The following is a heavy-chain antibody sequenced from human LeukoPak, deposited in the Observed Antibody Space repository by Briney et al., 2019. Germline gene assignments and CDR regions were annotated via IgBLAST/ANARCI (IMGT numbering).Heavy chain of an antibody. V-gene: IGHV4-39*07. CDR3: ASRQRWPNLDAFDI. CDR1: GDSISSSSYY. J-gene: IGHJ3*02. D-gene: IGHD5-24*01. CDR2: IYYSGST. Sequence: PAETLSLTCTVSGDSISSSSYYWGWIRQPPGKGLEWIGSIYYSGSTYYNPSLKSRVTISVDTSKNQFSLKLSSVTAADTAVYYCASRQRWPNLDAFDIWGQGTMVTVSS.